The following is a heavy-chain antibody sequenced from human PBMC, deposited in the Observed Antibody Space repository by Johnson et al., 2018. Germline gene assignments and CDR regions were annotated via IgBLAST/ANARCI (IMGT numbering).Heavy chain of an antibody. CDR2: ISSSTTYI. V-gene: IGHV3-21*01. D-gene: IGHD6-6*01. J-gene: IGHJ6*03. CDR3: ASRKSRPPYYMDV. Sequence: VQLVESGGGLVKPGGSLRLSCAASGFTFTSYSMNWVRQAPGKGLEWVSSISSSTTYIYYADSVKGRFTISRDNAKNSLYLQMNSLRAEDTAVYYCASRKSRPPYYMDVWGKGTTVTVSS. CDR1: GFTFTSYS.